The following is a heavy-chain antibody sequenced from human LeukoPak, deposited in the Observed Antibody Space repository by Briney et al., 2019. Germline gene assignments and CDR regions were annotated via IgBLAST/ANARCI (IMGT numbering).Heavy chain of an antibody. Sequence: GGSLRLSCAASGFTFSSYGMHWVRQAPGKGLEWVAFIRYDGSNKYYADSVKGRFTISRDNSKNTLYLQMNSLRAEDTAVYYCARDRPLYYSGSYSAFDIWGQGTMVTVSS. J-gene: IGHJ3*02. D-gene: IGHD1-26*01. V-gene: IGHV3-30*02. CDR1: GFTFSSYG. CDR2: IRYDGSNK. CDR3: ARDRPLYYSGSYSAFDI.